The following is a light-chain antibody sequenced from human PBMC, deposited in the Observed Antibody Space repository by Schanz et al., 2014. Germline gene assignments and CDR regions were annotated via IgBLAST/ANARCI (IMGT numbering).Light chain of an antibody. J-gene: IGKJ1*01. V-gene: IGKV1-27*01. Sequence: DIQMTQSPSSLSASVGDRVTITCRASQRITNYLNWYQQKPGKAPKLLISTASNLQTGVPSRFSGSGSGTDFTLTVSSLQPEDVATYYCQKYDRAPWTFGQGTRVEIK. CDR2: TAS. CDR3: QKYDRAPWT. CDR1: QRITNY.